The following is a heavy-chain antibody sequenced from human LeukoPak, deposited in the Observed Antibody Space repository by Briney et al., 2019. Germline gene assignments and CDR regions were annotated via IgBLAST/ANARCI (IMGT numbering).Heavy chain of an antibody. D-gene: IGHD5-18*01. Sequence: GGSLRLSCAASGFTFSSYDMHWVRQTTGIGLEWVSGIGTAGDTYSPGSVKDRFTISRENARNSLYLQMNSLRAGDTAVYYCARADLRGYSLDYWGQGTLVTVSS. CDR3: ARADLRGYSLDY. CDR2: IGTAGDT. J-gene: IGHJ4*02. V-gene: IGHV3-13*01. CDR1: GFTFSSYD.